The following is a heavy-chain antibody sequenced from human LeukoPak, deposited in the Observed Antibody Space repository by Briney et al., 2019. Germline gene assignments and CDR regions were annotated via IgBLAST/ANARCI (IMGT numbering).Heavy chain of an antibody. CDR1: GYTFNSYY. Sequence: GASDKVSCKTSGYTFNSYYIKRVRQATGQRLEWMGGMDGSRCKTAYAQRSLGRVTINRNTSISTAYMELSSLTSEDTAVYYCARLDYYASSGYDALDIWGQGTMVTVSS. D-gene: IGHD3-22*01. CDR3: ARLDYYASSGYDALDI. V-gene: IGHV1-8*01. J-gene: IGHJ3*02. CDR2: MDGSRCKT.